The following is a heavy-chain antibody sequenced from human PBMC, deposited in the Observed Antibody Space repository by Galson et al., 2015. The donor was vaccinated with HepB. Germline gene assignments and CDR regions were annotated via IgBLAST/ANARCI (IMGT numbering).Heavy chain of an antibody. D-gene: IGHD2/OR15-2a*01. Sequence: SLRLSCAASGFRISDDYVDWVRHAPGKGLEWVGRSRNKTKNYTTDYAASVKGRFTFARDDSKNSLYLQMNSLKSDDTAVYYCTRVGREEATISTRWGQGTLVTVSS. V-gene: IGHV3-72*01. J-gene: IGHJ4*02. CDR1: GFRISDDY. CDR3: TRVGREEATISTR. CDR2: SRNKTKNYTT.